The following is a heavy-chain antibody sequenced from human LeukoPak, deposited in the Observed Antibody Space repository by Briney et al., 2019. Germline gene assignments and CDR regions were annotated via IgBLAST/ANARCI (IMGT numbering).Heavy chain of an antibody. CDR3: ARDPYYYDSSGYYYGDAFDI. J-gene: IGHJ3*02. D-gene: IGHD3-22*01. Sequence: GGSLRLSRAASGFTLSGYAMHWVRQAPGTGVERGAVISYHGSNKYYADHVKGRFTISRDNSVNTLYLQMNSLRAEETAVYYCARDPYYYDSSGYYYGDAFDIWGQGTMVTVSS. CDR1: GFTLSGYA. CDR2: ISYHGSNK. V-gene: IGHV3-30*04.